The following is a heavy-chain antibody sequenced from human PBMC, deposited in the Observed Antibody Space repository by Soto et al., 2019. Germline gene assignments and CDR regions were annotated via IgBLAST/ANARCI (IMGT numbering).Heavy chain of an antibody. D-gene: IGHD2-21*02. J-gene: IGHJ6*02. CDR3: ARGLAHCGGGCYPRARDS. CDR2: IYPGDADT. V-gene: IGHV5-51*01. CDR1: GYDFTWMW. Sequence: GESLKISCKGSGYDFTWMWIAWVRQMPGRGLEWMGVIYPGDADTRYNPSFQGQVSISAAKSLRTAYLQWSSLTASHLDINSCARGLAHCGGGCYPRARDSWGQYTAFTISS.